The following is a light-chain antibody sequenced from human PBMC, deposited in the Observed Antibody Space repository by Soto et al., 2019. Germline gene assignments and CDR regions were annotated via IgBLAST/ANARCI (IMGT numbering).Light chain of an antibody. CDR3: TSWTTSTTMI. CDR2: DVN. Sequence: QSVLTQPASVSGSPGQSITISCTGTRSDIGAYNFVSWYQQHPGEVPKLMPYDVNVRPSGVSNRFSGSKSGNTASLTISGLQAEDEADYYCTSWTTSTTMIFGGGTKVTVL. V-gene: IGLV2-14*03. CDR1: RSDIGAYNF. J-gene: IGLJ2*01.